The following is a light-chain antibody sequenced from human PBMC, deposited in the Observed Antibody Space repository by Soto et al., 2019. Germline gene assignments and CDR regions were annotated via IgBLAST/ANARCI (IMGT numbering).Light chain of an antibody. Sequence: DIVMTQSPDSLTVSLGERATINCKSSQSVLHSSNNRNYLTWYQQKPGQPPKLLLYWASTRESGVPDRFSGSGSGTDFTLTISSLQAEDVAVYYCQQYYDTPWTFGQGTRVEIK. CDR1: QSVLHSSNNRNY. V-gene: IGKV4-1*01. CDR2: WAS. CDR3: QQYYDTPWT. J-gene: IGKJ1*01.